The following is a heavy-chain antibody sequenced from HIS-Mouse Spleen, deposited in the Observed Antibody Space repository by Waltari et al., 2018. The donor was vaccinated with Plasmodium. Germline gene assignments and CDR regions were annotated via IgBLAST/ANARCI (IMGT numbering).Heavy chain of an antibody. V-gene: IGHV4-34*01. CDR3: ARLVVVASKDSD. CDR1: GGSFSGYY. D-gene: IGHD2-15*01. J-gene: IGHJ4*02. CDR2: INHSGSN. Sequence: QVQLQQWGAGLLKPSETLSLTCAVYGGSFSGYYWSWIRQPPGKGLEWIGEINHSGSNTYSPSLKSRDTISEDTSKNQFSLKLSSVTAADTAVYYCARLVVVASKDSDWGQGTLVTVSS.